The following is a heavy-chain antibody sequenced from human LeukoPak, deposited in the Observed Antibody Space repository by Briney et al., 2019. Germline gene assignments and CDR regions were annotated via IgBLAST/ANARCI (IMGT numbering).Heavy chain of an antibody. CDR2: IKSKTDGGTT. CDR3: AKDQYSSGWYFDY. CDR1: GFIFSNAW. D-gene: IGHD6-19*01. J-gene: IGHJ4*02. V-gene: IGHV3-15*01. Sequence: GGSLRLSCAASGFIFSNAWMSWVRQAPGKGLEWVGRIKSKTDGGTTDYAAPVKGRFTISRDDSKNTLYLQMNSLRVEDTAIYYCAKDQYSSGWYFDYWGQGTLVTVSS.